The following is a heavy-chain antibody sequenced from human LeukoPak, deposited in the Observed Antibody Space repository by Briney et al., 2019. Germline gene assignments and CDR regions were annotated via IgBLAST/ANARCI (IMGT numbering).Heavy chain of an antibody. CDR2: INPNSGGT. D-gene: IGHD3-9*01. Sequence: ASVKVSCKASGYTFTSYYMHWVRQAPGQGLEWMGWINPNSGGTNYAQKFQGWVTMTRDTSISTAYMELSRLRSDDTAVYYCARNYDILTGYTYYYYGMDVWGQGTTVTVSS. CDR1: GYTFTSYY. V-gene: IGHV1-2*04. CDR3: ARNYDILTGYTYYYYGMDV. J-gene: IGHJ6*02.